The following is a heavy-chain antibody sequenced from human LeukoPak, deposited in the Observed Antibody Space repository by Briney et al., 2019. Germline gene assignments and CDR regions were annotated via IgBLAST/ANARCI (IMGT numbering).Heavy chain of an antibody. CDR2: ISYDGSNK. Sequence: PGGSLRLSCAASGFTFSSYAMHWVRQAPGKGLEWVAVISYDGSNKYYADSVKGRFTISRDNSKNTLYLQMNSLRAEDTAVYYCARDWRTPTYYDMLTGYYAQHTGGDYWGQGTLDTVSS. CDR3: ARDWRTPTYYDMLTGYYAQHTGGDY. CDR1: GFTFSSYA. V-gene: IGHV3-30*01. D-gene: IGHD3-9*01. J-gene: IGHJ4*02.